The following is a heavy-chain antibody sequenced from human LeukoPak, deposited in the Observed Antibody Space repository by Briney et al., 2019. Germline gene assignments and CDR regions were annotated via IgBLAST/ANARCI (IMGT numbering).Heavy chain of an antibody. CDR2: IASSGGST. CDR1: GFTFSSAA. D-gene: IGHD3-16*02. J-gene: IGHJ3*01. CDR3: AKDIHLST. V-gene: IGHV3-23*01. Sequence: GGSLRLSCAASGFTFSSAAMTWVRRAPGKGLECVSLIASSGGSTYSADSVKGRFTISRDNSENTLSLQMNSLRVEDTAIYYCAKDIHLSTWGLGTMVTVSS.